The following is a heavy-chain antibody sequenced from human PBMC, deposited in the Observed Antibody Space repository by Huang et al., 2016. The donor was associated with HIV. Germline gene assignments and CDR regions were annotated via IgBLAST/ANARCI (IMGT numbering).Heavy chain of an antibody. Sequence: QVQLVESGGGVVQPGRSRRVSCAASGFTFSSYGMHWVRQAPGKGLEWVAFISYDAKTKYYADSVKGRFSISRDNSKTTVYLQLNSLRVEDTAVYYCAKGGSAAAVLDFWGQGTLVTVSS. D-gene: IGHD6-13*01. CDR3: AKGGSAAAVLDF. V-gene: IGHV3-30*18. J-gene: IGHJ4*02. CDR2: ISYDAKTK. CDR1: GFTFSSYG.